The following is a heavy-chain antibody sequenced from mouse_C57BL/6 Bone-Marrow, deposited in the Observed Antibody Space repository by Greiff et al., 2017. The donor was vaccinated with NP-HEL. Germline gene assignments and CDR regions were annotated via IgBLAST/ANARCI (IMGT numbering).Heavy chain of an antibody. CDR1: GYSITSGYY. CDR2: ISYDGSN. D-gene: IGHD2-12*01. Sequence: EVKLVESGPGLVKPSQSLSLTCSVTGYSITSGYYWNWIRQFPGNKLEWMGYISYDGSNNYNPSLKNRISIARDTSKNLFFLKLKSVTTEDTATFYCAKDDYIAYWGQGTLVTVSA. V-gene: IGHV3-6*01. J-gene: IGHJ3*01. CDR3: AKDDYIAY.